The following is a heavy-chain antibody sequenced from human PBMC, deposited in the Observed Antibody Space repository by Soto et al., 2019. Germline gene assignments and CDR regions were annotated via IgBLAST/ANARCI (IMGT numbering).Heavy chain of an antibody. CDR1: GYTFTNYA. Sequence: ASVKVSCKASGYTFTNYAIHWVRQAPGQRLEWMGWINPGNDYTKYSQKFQGRATFSRDTFASTAYMELSSLRSEDTAVYYCARGSAYCGGDCYLFSYFDHWAQGTLVTVSS. D-gene: IGHD2-21*02. J-gene: IGHJ4*02. V-gene: IGHV1-3*01. CDR2: INPGNDYT. CDR3: ARGSAYCGGDCYLFSYFDH.